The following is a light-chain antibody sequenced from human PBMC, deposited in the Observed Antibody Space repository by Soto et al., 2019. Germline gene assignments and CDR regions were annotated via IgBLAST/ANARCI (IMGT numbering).Light chain of an antibody. CDR1: SSDFGSYKF. CDR2: ETS. Sequence: QSVLTQPASVSGSPGQTITVSCTGTSSDFGSYKFVSWYQHHPGTVPRVIIYETSKRPSVVSDRFSGSKSGNTASLTISGLHAEDEADYYCFSFTSTNTQVFGSGTKVTIL. J-gene: IGLJ1*01. V-gene: IGLV2-23*01. CDR3: FSFTSTNTQV.